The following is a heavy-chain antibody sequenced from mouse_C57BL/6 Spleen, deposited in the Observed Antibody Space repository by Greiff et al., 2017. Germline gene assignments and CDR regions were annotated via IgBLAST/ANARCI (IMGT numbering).Heavy chain of an antibody. CDR1: GYTFTSYW. V-gene: IGHV1-64*01. CDR2: IHPNSGST. J-gene: IGHJ4*01. CDR3: ARGRFYYAMDY. Sequence: VQLQQPGAELVKPGASVKLSCKASGYTFTSYWMHWVKQRPGQGPEWIGMIHPNSGSTNYNEKFKSKATLTVDKSSSTAYMQLSSLTSEDSAVYYCARGRFYYAMDYWGQGTSVTVSS.